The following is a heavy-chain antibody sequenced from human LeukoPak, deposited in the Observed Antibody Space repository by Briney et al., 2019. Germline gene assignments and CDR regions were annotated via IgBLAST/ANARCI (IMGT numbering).Heavy chain of an antibody. D-gene: IGHD3-22*01. J-gene: IGHJ4*02. Sequence: PGGSLRLSCAASGFTFSNYNMNWVRQAPGKAMEWVSSITSSGTYIFYADSVKGRFTICRDNAKNSLYLQMDSLRAEDTAVYYCATAQREYYYDSSGIMGNWGQGTLVTVSS. CDR1: GFTFSNYN. V-gene: IGHV3-21*01. CDR2: ITSSGTYI. CDR3: ATAQREYYYDSSGIMGN.